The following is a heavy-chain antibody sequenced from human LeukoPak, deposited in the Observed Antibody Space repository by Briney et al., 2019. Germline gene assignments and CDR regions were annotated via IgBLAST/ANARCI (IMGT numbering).Heavy chain of an antibody. CDR3: AREPGLLRSHWYFDL. Sequence: GGSLRLSCAASGFTFSDYYMSWIRQAPGQGLEWVSYISSSGSTIYYADSVKGRFTISRDNAKNSLYLQMNSLRAEDTAVYYCAREPGLLRSHWYFDLWGRGTLVTVSS. CDR2: ISSSGSTI. D-gene: IGHD2-15*01. CDR1: GFTFSDYY. J-gene: IGHJ2*01. V-gene: IGHV3-11*01.